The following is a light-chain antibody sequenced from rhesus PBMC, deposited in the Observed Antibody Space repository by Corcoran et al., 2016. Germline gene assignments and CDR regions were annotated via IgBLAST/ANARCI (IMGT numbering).Light chain of an antibody. CDR1: QGISSG. J-gene: IGKJ1*01. Sequence: DIQMTQSPSSLSASVGDKVTITCHASQGISSGLAWYQQKPGKAPKPLIYYASSLQSGVPSRFSGIGSGTDYTLTISRLQPEDFATSYCQQYDDLPWTFGQGTKVEIK. CDR3: QQYDDLPWT. CDR2: YAS. V-gene: IGKV1-19*01.